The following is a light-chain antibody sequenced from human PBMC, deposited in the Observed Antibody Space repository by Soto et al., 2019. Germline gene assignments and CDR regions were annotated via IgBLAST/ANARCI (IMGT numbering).Light chain of an antibody. CDR2: DVI. CDR1: SSDVGGYHY. Sequence: QSALTQPASVSGSPGQSITISCTGTSSDVGGYHYVSWYQQHPGKAPKLMIYDVINRPSGVSNRFSGSKSGNTASLTISGLQAEDEADYYCSSYTSSSTRVFGTGTKLTVL. J-gene: IGLJ1*01. CDR3: SSYTSSSTRV. V-gene: IGLV2-14*03.